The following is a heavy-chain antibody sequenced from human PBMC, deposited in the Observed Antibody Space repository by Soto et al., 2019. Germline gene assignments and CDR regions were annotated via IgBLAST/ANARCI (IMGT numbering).Heavy chain of an antibody. D-gene: IGHD3-9*01. CDR3: AKAPYDIAARPSPIDY. J-gene: IGHJ4*02. V-gene: IGHV3-23*01. Sequence: EVQLLESGGDLVQPGGSLRLACTASGFPFVSCAMNWVRQAPGKGLEWVSAISAGGTAFYADSVKGRFTISRDNSRDTVYLQRNSLSAEDTAVYFCAKAPYDIAARPSPIDYWGQGTLVTVSS. CDR2: ISAGGTA. CDR1: GFPFVSCA.